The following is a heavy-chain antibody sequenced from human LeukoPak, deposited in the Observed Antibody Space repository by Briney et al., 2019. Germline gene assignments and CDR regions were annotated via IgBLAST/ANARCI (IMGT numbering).Heavy chain of an antibody. D-gene: IGHD6-13*01. Sequence: GGSLRLSCAASGLTFGSYAMSWVRQAPGKGLEWVSAISGSGVSTYYADTVKGRFTISRDNSKNTLYLQMNSLRDEDTAVYYCAKHLGYSSSHMDYWGQGTLVTVSS. V-gene: IGHV3-23*01. CDR3: AKHLGYSSSHMDY. CDR2: ISGSGVST. CDR1: GLTFGSYA. J-gene: IGHJ4*02.